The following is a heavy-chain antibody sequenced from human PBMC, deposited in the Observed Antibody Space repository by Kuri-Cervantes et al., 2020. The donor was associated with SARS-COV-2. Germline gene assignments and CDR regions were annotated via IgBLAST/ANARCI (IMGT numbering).Heavy chain of an antibody. CDR2: IYYSGST. J-gene: IGHJ6*02. D-gene: IGHD3-3*01. CDR1: GGSISSYY. CDR3: ARGRSDFWSGYSTRKNYYYYGMDV. Sequence: GSLRLSCTVSGGSISSYYWSWIRQPPGKGLEWIGYIYYSGSTNFNPSLKSRVTISVDTSKNQFSLKLSSVTAADTAVYYCARGRSDFWSGYSTRKNYYYYGMDVWGQGTTVTVSS. V-gene: IGHV4-59*12.